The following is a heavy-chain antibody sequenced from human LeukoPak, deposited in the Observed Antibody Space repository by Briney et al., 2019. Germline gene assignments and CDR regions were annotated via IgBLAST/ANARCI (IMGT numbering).Heavy chain of an antibody. CDR1: GFTFSSYA. Sequence: GGSLRLSCAASGFTFSSYAMSWVRQAPGKWLECVPAISGSGGSTYYADSVKGRFTISRDNSKNTLYLQMNSLRAEGTAVYYRPRGNGSSSGSLFDYWGQGTLVTVSS. J-gene: IGHJ4*02. D-gene: IGHD6-6*01. V-gene: IGHV3-23*01. CDR2: ISGSGGST. CDR3: PRGNGSSSGSLFDY.